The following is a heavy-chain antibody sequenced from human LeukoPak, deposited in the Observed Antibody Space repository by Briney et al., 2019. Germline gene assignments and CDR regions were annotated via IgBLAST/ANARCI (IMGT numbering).Heavy chain of an antibody. V-gene: IGHV4-38-2*02. D-gene: IGHD2-2*02. CDR3: ARDLRGVPAAIGGPWFDP. CDR1: GYSISSGYY. CDR2: IYHSGST. Sequence: SETLSLTCTVSGYSISSGYYWGWIRQPPGKGLEWIGSIYHSGSTYYNPSLKSRVTISVDKSKNQFSLKLSSVTAADTAVYYCARDLRGVPAAIGGPWFDPWGQGTLVTVSS. J-gene: IGHJ5*02.